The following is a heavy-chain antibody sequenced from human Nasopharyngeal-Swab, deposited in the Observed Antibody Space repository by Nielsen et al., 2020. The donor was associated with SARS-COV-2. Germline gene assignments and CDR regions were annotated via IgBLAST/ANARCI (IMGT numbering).Heavy chain of an antibody. D-gene: IGHD3-10*01. V-gene: IGHV3-23*01. CDR2: ISGSGGST. CDR1: GFTFSSYA. CDR3: ARGGRSRILWFGELLLVY. J-gene: IGHJ4*02. Sequence: GGSLRLSCAASGFTFSSYAMSWVRQAPGKGLEWVSAISGSGGSTYYADSVKGRFTISRDNSKNTLYLQMNSLRAEDTAVYYCARGGRSRILWFGELLLVYWGQRTLVTVSS.